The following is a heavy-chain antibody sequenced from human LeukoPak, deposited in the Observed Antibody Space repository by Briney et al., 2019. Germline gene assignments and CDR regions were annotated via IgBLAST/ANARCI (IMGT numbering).Heavy chain of an antibody. CDR1: GVSISSSAYY. J-gene: IGHJ5*02. D-gene: IGHD2-15*01. CDR3: AREGSGVVVVAAIDWFDP. V-gene: IGHV4-39*07. Sequence: SETLSLTCSVSGVSISSSAYYWAWIRQPPGKGLEWIGSIYYSGSTYYNPSLKSRVTISVDTSKNQFSLKLSSVTVADTAVYYCAREGSGVVVVAAIDWFDPWGQGTLVTVSS. CDR2: IYYSGST.